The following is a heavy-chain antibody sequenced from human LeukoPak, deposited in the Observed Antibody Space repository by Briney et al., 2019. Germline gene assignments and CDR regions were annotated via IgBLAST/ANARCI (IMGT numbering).Heavy chain of an antibody. V-gene: IGHV3-7*01. Sequence: GGSLRLSCAASGFTFSSYWMSWVRQAPGKGLEWVANIKQDGSEKYYVDSVKGRFTISRDNAKNSLYLQMNSLRAEDTAVYYCARGHYYGSGSYLDYWGQGTLVTVSS. CDR3: ARGHYYGSGSYLDY. CDR2: IKQDGSEK. J-gene: IGHJ4*02. CDR1: GFTFSSYW. D-gene: IGHD3-10*01.